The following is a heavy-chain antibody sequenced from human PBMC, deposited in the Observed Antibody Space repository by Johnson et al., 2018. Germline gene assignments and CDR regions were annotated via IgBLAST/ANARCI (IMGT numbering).Heavy chain of an antibody. CDR3: ARRRDCSNGVCYGMDV. CDR2: IGTKSVYI. V-gene: IGHV3-21*01. D-gene: IGHD2-8*01. CDR1: GFPFNTYT. Sequence: VQLVESGGGLVKPGGSLRLSCAASGFPFNTYTMKWVRQAPGKGLEWISSIGTKSVYIYYADSVKGRFTISRDNAKNSLYLQMNSLRAEDTAVYYCARRRDCSNGVCYGMDVWGQGTTVTVSS. J-gene: IGHJ6*02.